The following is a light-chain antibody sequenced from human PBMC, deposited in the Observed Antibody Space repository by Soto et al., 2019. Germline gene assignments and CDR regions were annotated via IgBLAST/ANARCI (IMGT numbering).Light chain of an antibody. J-gene: IGLJ3*02. CDR3: SSYTSRSTWL. CDR1: SSDVGGYNY. Sequence: QSALTQPASVSGSPGQSITISCTGTSSDVGGYNYVSWYQQHPGKAPKLMIYEVTSRPSGGSTRFSGSKSGNTASLSISGLRAEDEADYYCSSYTSRSTWLFGGGTKLTVL. V-gene: IGLV2-14*01. CDR2: EVT.